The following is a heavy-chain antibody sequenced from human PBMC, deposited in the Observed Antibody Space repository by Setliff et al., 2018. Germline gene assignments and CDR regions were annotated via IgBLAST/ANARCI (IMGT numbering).Heavy chain of an antibody. Sequence: SVKVSCKASGGPFSSNGISWVRQAPGQGLEWMGGINPIFGTTTYAQKFQGRVTITTDESTSTAYMDLSSLTSDDTAIYYCAREKGYYNSGSYKYWFDPWGQGTLVTVSS. CDR2: INPIFGTT. J-gene: IGHJ5*02. CDR1: GGPFSSNG. CDR3: AREKGYYNSGSYKYWFDP. D-gene: IGHD3-10*01. V-gene: IGHV1-69*05.